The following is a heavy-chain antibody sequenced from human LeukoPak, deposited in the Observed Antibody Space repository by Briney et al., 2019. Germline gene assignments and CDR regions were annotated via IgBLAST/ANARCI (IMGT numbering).Heavy chain of an antibody. D-gene: IGHD6-19*01. J-gene: IGHJ4*02. Sequence: PSETLSLTCTVSGGSINSHYWSWIRQSPGKGLEWIGDIYYSGSTKYNPSLKSRDTISVDTPKNDLSLRLTSVLAADTAIYYCVRRDNTGWNYFDCWGQGILVTVSS. V-gene: IGHV4-59*08. CDR3: VRRDNTGWNYFDC. CDR2: IYYSGST. CDR1: GGSINSHY.